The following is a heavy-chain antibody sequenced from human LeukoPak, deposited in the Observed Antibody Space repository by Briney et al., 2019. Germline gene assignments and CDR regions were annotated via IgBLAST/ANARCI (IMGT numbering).Heavy chain of an antibody. CDR1: GFIFSSYW. V-gene: IGHV3-74*01. J-gene: IGHJ4*02. CDR3: ARVKGYDSSGPFDY. Sequence: GGSLRLSCAASGFIFSSYWMHWVRQAPGKGLVWVLRIKSDGSSTSYADSVKGRFTISRDNAKNTLYLQMNSLRVEDTAVYYCARVKGYDSSGPFDYWGQGTLVTVSS. CDR2: IKSDGSST. D-gene: IGHD3-22*01.